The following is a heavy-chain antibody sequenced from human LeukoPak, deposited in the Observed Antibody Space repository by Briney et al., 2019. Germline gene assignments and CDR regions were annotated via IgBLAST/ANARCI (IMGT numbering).Heavy chain of an antibody. Sequence: SETLSLTCTVSGGSISSYYWSWIRQPPGKGLEWIGYIYYSGSTNYNPSLKSRVTISVDTSKNQFSLKLSSVTAADTAVYYCAREVEAAFDIWGQGTMVTVSS. CDR1: GGSISSYY. D-gene: IGHD1-26*01. CDR2: IYYSGST. V-gene: IGHV4-59*01. J-gene: IGHJ3*02. CDR3: AREVEAAFDI.